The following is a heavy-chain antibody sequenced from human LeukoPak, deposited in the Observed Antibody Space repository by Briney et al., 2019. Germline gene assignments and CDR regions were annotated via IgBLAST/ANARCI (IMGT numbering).Heavy chain of an antibody. Sequence: ASVKVSCKASGYTFTGYYMHWVRQAPGQGLEWMGWINPNSGGTNYAQKFQGRVTMTRDTSISTAYTELSRLRSDDTAVYYCARGSGSGSSRYFDYWGQGTLVTVSS. CDR2: INPNSGGT. V-gene: IGHV1-2*02. CDR3: ARGSGSGSSRYFDY. D-gene: IGHD3-10*01. J-gene: IGHJ4*02. CDR1: GYTFTGYY.